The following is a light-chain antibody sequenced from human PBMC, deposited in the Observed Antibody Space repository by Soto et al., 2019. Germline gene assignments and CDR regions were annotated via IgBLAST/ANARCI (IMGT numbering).Light chain of an antibody. CDR1: SRDVGAYNS. Sequence: QSALTRPPSASGFPGQSVTISCTGTSRDVGAYNSVSWYQQHPGKAPKVIIYEVSNRPSGVSNRFSASKSGNTASLTISGLQAEDEAHYYCSSFTTSTSFVFGTGTKVTVL. J-gene: IGLJ1*01. CDR3: SSFTTSTSFV. V-gene: IGLV2-14*01. CDR2: EVS.